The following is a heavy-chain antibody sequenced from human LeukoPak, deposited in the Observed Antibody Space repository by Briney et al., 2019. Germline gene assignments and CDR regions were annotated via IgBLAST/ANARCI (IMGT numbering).Heavy chain of an antibody. CDR2: IDPSGGST. V-gene: IGHV1-46*01. CDR3: AREDSTGYSSLDY. Sequence: ASVKVSCKASGYTFTTYDMHWVRQAPGQGLEWMGIIDPSGGSTSYAQKFQGRVTMTRDTSTSTVYMELSSLRSDDTAVYYCAREDSTGYSSLDYWGQGTLVTVSS. J-gene: IGHJ4*02. CDR1: GYTFTTYD. D-gene: IGHD3-22*01.